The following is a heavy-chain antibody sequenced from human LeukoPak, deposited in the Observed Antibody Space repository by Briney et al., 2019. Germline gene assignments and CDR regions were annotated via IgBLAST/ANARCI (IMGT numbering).Heavy chain of an antibody. V-gene: IGHV4-59*01. Sequence: PSETLSLTCTVSGGSISSYYWSWIRQPPGKGLEWIGYIYYSGSTNYNPSLKSRVTISVDTSKNQFSLKLSSVTAADTAVYYCARSPWEGGDPRDGYFQHWGQGTLVTVSS. CDR2: IYYSGST. CDR1: GGSISSYY. J-gene: IGHJ1*01. D-gene: IGHD1-26*01. CDR3: ARSPWEGGDPRDGYFQH.